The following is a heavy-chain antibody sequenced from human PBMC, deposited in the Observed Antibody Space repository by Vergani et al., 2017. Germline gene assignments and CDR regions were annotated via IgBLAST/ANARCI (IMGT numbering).Heavy chain of an antibody. V-gene: IGHV4-39*01. Sequence: QLQLQESGPGLVKPSATLSLTCSVSGASFRSSNYYWGWIRQPPGKGLVWIASIYYSGSTYYNPSLKSRVTISVDTSKNQFSLKLSSVTAADTAVYFSARHSTVEWLVKLGWIDPWGQGILVTVSS. CDR2: IYYSGST. D-gene: IGHD6-19*01. CDR1: GASFRSSNYY. J-gene: IGHJ5*02. CDR3: ARHSTVEWLVKLGWIDP.